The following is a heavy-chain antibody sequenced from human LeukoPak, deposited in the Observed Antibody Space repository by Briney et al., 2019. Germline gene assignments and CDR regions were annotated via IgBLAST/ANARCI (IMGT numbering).Heavy chain of an antibody. J-gene: IGHJ4*02. CDR2: INHSGST. CDR3: ARHARYYGSGSYTGYRY. CDR1: GGSFSGYY. Sequence: SETLSLTCAVYGGSFSGYYWSWIRQPPGKGLEWIGEINHSGSTNYNPSLKSRVTISVDTSKNQFSLKLSSVTAADTAVYYCARHARYYGSGSYTGYRYWGQGTLVTVSS. D-gene: IGHD3-10*01. V-gene: IGHV4-34*01.